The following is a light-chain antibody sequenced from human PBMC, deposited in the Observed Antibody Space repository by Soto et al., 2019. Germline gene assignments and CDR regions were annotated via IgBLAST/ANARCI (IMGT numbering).Light chain of an antibody. V-gene: IGKV3-11*01. Sequence: EFVLTQSPGTLSLSPGERATLSCRASRSVSTFLGWYQQKPGQPPRLLIYDASNRATGVPVRFSGSGSGTDFTLTISSLEPEDFAVYYCQQRSNWPWSFGQGTKVEIK. CDR3: QQRSNWPWS. CDR2: DAS. CDR1: RSVSTF. J-gene: IGKJ1*01.